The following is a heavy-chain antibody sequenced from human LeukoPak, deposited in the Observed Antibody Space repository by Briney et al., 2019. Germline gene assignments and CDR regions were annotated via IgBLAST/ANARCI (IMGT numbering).Heavy chain of an antibody. CDR3: ARDPLGVVVPAAIRGPDY. CDR2: INTNRGGK. D-gene: IGHD2-2*02. J-gene: IGHJ4*02. Sequence: ASVKVSCKASGDTFTGYYMHWVRQAPGQGLEWMGWINTNRGGKNYARKMRGRVTMTRETSISTAYMGLSRLRSPDTPVYYCARDPLGVVVPAAIRGPDYWGQGTLVTVSS. V-gene: IGHV1-2*02. CDR1: GDTFTGYY.